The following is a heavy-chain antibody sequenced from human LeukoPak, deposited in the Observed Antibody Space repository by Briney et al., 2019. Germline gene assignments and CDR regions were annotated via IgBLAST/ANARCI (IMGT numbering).Heavy chain of an antibody. Sequence: PSETLSLTCTVSGGSISSSSYYWGWIRQPPGKGLERIGYIYYSGNTNYNPSLKSRVTISIDTSKNQFSLKLNSVTAADTAVYYCARVGSGNFDYWGQGTLVTVSS. CDR2: IYYSGNT. CDR3: ARVGSGNFDY. D-gene: IGHD1-26*01. J-gene: IGHJ4*02. V-gene: IGHV4-61*05. CDR1: GGSISSSSYY.